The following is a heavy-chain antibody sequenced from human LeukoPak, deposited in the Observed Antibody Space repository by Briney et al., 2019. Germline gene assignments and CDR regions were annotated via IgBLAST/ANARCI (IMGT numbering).Heavy chain of an antibody. CDR3: ARRVRTSGSYFHYYYYMDV. Sequence: PGGSLRLSCAASGFTFSSYEMNWVRQAPGKGLEWVSYISSSGSTIYYADSVKGRFTISRDNAKNSLYLQMNSLRAEDTAVYYCARRVRTSGSYFHYYYYMDVWGKGTTVTISS. J-gene: IGHJ6*03. V-gene: IGHV3-48*03. CDR2: ISSSGSTI. CDR1: GFTFSSYE. D-gene: IGHD3-10*01.